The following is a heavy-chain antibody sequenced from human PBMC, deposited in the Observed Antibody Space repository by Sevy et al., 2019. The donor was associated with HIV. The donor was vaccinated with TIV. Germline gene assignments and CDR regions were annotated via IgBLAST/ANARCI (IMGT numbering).Heavy chain of an antibody. J-gene: IGHJ4*02. CDR3: ARPVTHAGHFDY. Sequence: GESLKISCKGSGYSFTSYWIGWVRQMPGKGLDWTGIIYPGDSDTRYSPSFQGQVTISAEKSISTAYLQWSSLKASDTAMYYCARPVTHAGHFDYWGQGTLVTVSS. V-gene: IGHV5-51*01. CDR1: GYSFTSYW. D-gene: IGHD4-17*01. CDR2: IYPGDSDT.